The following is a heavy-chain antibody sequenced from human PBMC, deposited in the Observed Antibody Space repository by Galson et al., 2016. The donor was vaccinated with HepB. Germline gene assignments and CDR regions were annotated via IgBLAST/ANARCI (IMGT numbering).Heavy chain of an antibody. CDR2: CSHTGST. V-gene: IGHV4-34*01. Sequence: SETLSLTCAVYGGSLSGYYWRWIRQSPGKGLEWIGECSHTGSTKYNPSLERRLSMSIDTSKNQFSLKLTSVTVADTAMYYCARYSSSWSKYFQYWGRGSLVIVSS. J-gene: IGHJ1*01. D-gene: IGHD3-22*01. CDR3: ARYSSSWSKYFQY. CDR1: GGSLSGYY.